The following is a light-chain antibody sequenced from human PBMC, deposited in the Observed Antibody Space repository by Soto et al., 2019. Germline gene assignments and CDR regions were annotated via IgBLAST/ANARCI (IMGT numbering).Light chain of an antibody. CDR3: QSYDASLSGWV. J-gene: IGLJ3*02. V-gene: IGLV1-40*01. CDR1: SSNIGAGYD. Sequence: QSVLTQPPSVSGAPGQRVTISCTGSSSNIGAGYDVHWYQHLPGTAPKLLIYGNTNRPSAVPARFSGSKSGTSASLAITGLQADDEADYYCQSYDASLSGWVFGGGTQLTVL. CDR2: GNT.